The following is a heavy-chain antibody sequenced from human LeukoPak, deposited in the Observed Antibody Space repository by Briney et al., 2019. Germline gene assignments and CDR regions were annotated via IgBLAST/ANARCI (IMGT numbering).Heavy chain of an antibody. D-gene: IGHD4-17*01. CDR1: GFTFRSHA. Sequence: GGSLRLSCAASGFTFRSHAMTWVRQAPGKGLEWVSAISISGDKTYYTDSVKGRFTISRDNSKNTVYLQMNSLRPDDTAVYHCAKEIRPNDYWGQGTLVTVSS. CDR2: ISISGDKT. V-gene: IGHV3-23*01. J-gene: IGHJ4*02. CDR3: AKEIRPNDY.